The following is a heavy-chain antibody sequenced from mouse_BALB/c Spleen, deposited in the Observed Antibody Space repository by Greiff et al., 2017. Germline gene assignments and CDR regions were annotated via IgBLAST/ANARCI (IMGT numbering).Heavy chain of an antibody. J-gene: IGHJ2*01. CDR1: GYAFSSYW. Sequence: QVQLKESGAELVRPGSSVKISCKASGYAFSSYWMNWVKQRPGQGLEWIGQIYPGDGDTNYNGKFKGKATLTADKSSSTAYMQLSSLTSEDSAVYFCARSRDYYGNHEDYWGQGTTLTVSS. CDR2: IYPGDGDT. D-gene: IGHD2-1*01. CDR3: ARSRDYYGNHEDY. V-gene: IGHV1-80*01.